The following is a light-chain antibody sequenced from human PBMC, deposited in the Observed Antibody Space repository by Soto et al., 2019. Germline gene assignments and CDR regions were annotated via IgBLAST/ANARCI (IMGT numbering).Light chain of an antibody. CDR2: GAS. CDR1: QSVSSNY. V-gene: IGKV3-20*01. Sequence: EIVLTQSPGTLSLSPGERATLSCRASQSVSSNYLAWYQQTPGQAPRLLIYGASSRATGIPDRFSGSGSGTDFTLTISSLQPDDFATYYCQQYSIYWNTFGQGTKLEIK. J-gene: IGKJ2*01. CDR3: QQYSIYWNT.